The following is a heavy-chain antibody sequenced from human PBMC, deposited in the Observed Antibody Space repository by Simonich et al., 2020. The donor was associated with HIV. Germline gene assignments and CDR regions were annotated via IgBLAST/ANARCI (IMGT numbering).Heavy chain of an antibody. J-gene: IGHJ6*02. CDR3: ARGGYCSGGSCYPLFSRYGMDV. D-gene: IGHD2-15*01. Sequence: QVQLQQWGAGLLKPSETLSLTCAVYGGSFSGYYWRWIRQPQGKGLEWIGEINHSGSTNYNPSLKSRVTRSVDTSKNQFSRKLSSVTAADTAVYYCARGGYCSGGSCYPLFSRYGMDVWGQGTTVTVSS. CDR2: INHSGST. CDR1: GGSFSGYY. V-gene: IGHV4-34*01.